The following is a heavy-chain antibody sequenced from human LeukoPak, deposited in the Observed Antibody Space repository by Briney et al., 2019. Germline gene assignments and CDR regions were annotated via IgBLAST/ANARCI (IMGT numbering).Heavy chain of an antibody. V-gene: IGHV3-64*01. J-gene: IGHJ6*02. CDR3: ATLLTVTTWSYYFYGMDV. CDR2: ISTNGGST. Sequence: GGSLRLSCAASGFTFSRYALHWVRQAPGKGLEYVSSISTNGGSTYYANSVKGRFTISRDNSKNTLFLQLGSLRAEDMAVYYCATLLTVTTWSYYFYGMDVWGQGTAVTVSS. D-gene: IGHD4-17*01. CDR1: GFTFSRYA.